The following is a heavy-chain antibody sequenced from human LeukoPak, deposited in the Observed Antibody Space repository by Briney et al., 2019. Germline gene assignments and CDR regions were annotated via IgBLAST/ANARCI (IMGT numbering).Heavy chain of an antibody. CDR1: GFTFSSSA. D-gene: IGHD6-13*01. Sequence: GGSLRLSCSASGFTFSSSAMSWVSQAPGKGLQWVSDLSGSGGSTFYADSVKGRFTISRDNSKNSLYLQMNSLRVEDTAVYFCAKVPLPSYSSSRTLYYFDYWGQGSLVTVSS. CDR2: LSGSGGST. V-gene: IGHV3-23*01. CDR3: AKVPLPSYSSSRTLYYFDY. J-gene: IGHJ4*02.